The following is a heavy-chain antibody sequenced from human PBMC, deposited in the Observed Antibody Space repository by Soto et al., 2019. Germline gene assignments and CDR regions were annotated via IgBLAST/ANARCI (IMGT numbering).Heavy chain of an antibody. CDR1: GYTFTSYG. CDR2: ISAYNGNT. Sequence: ASVKVSCKASGYTFTSYGISWVRQAPGQGLELMGWISAYNGNTNYAQKLQGRVTMTTDTSTSTAYMELRSLRSDDTAVYYCARDQRITIFGVVIAGDAFDIWGQGTMVTVSS. V-gene: IGHV1-18*01. J-gene: IGHJ3*02. D-gene: IGHD3-3*01. CDR3: ARDQRITIFGVVIAGDAFDI.